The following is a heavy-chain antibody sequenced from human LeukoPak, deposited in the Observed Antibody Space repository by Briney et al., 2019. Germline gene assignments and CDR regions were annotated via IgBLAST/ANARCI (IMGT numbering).Heavy chain of an antibody. CDR3: ARDKGASYGMDV. J-gene: IGHJ6*02. CDR1: GFTFSSYS. Sequence: PGGSLRLSCAASGFTFSSYSMNWVRQAPGKGLEWVSHITHTTGTIYYADCVKGRFTISRDNAKNSLYLQMNSLRAEDAAVYYCARDKGASYGMDVWGHGTTVTVSS. CDR2: ITHTTGTI. V-gene: IGHV3-48*01. D-gene: IGHD3-16*01.